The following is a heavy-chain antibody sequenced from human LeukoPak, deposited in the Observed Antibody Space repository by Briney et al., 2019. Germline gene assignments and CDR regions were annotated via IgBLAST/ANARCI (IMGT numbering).Heavy chain of an antibody. Sequence: GGSLRLPCAASGFTFSSYAMHWVRQAPGKGLEWVAVISYDGSNKYYADSVKGRFTISRDNSKNTLYLQMNSLRAEDTAVYYCARAAYYYDSSVGYWGQGTLVTVSS. CDR2: ISYDGSNK. D-gene: IGHD3-22*01. J-gene: IGHJ4*02. CDR3: ARAAYYYDSSVGY. CDR1: GFTFSSYA. V-gene: IGHV3-30*04.